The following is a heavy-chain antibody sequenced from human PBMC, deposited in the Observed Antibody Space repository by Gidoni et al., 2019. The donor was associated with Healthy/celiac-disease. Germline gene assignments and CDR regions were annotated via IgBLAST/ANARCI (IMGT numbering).Heavy chain of an antibody. Sequence: QVQLVESGGGVVQPGRSLRLSCAASGCTFSSYGMHWVRQAPGKGLEWVAVISYDGSNKYFADSVKGRFTISRDNSKNTLYLQMNSLRAEDTAVYYCAKDHGPGGWYVVGYFDYWGQGTLVTVSS. CDR3: AKDHGPGGWYVVGYFDY. CDR2: ISYDGSNK. CDR1: GCTFSSYG. V-gene: IGHV3-30*18. D-gene: IGHD6-19*01. J-gene: IGHJ4*02.